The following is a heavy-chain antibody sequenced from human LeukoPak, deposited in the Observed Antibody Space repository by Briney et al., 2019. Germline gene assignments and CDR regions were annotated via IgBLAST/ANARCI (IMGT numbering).Heavy chain of an antibody. D-gene: IGHD6-19*01. CDR1: GFTFSSYA. Sequence: GGSLRPSCAASGFTFSSYAMSWVRQAPGKGLEWVSAISGSGGSTYYADSVKGRFTISRDNSKNTLYLQMNSLRAEDTAVYYCAKDAMEQWLVPGDYWGQGTLVTVSS. J-gene: IGHJ4*02. CDR2: ISGSGGST. CDR3: AKDAMEQWLVPGDY. V-gene: IGHV3-23*01.